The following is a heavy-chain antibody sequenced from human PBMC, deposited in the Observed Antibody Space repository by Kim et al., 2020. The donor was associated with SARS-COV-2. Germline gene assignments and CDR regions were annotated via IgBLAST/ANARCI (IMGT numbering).Heavy chain of an antibody. CDR3: ARATQRGSSGWYGAYNG. CDR1: GFTFSSYA. Sequence: GGSLRLSCAASGFTFSSYAMHWVRQAPGKGLEWVAVISYDGSNKYYADSVKGRFTISRDNSKNTLYLQMNSLRAEDTAVYYCARATQRGSSGWYGAYNG. CDR2: ISYDGSNK. J-gene: IGHJ6*01. D-gene: IGHD6-19*01. V-gene: IGHV3-30*04.